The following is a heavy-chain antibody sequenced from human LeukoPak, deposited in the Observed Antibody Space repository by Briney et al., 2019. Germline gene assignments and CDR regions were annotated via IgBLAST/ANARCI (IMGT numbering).Heavy chain of an antibody. CDR1: GGSISSYY. CDR3: ARSSGWYWFDP. V-gene: IGHV4-4*07. D-gene: IGHD6-19*01. J-gene: IGHJ5*02. Sequence: SETLSLTCTDSGGSISSYYWSWIRQPAGKGLGWIGRIYASGSTYYNPSLKSRVTMSVDTSKNQFSLKLNSVTAADTAVYYCARSSGWYWFDPWGQGTLVTVSS. CDR2: IYASGST.